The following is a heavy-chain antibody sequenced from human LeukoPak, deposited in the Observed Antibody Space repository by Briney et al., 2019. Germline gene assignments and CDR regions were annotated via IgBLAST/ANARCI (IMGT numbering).Heavy chain of an antibody. D-gene: IGHD5-24*01. CDR3: ARGYATRGRDNSVGFGY. Sequence: GGSLRLSCEASGFTFSSYDMHWVRQAPGKGLEWVAFIRYDGSNTYYADSVKGRFTISRDNARNTLYLQMHTLRADDTAVYYCARGYATRGRDNSVGFGYWGQGTLVTVSS. CDR1: GFTFSSYD. J-gene: IGHJ4*02. CDR2: IRYDGSNT. V-gene: IGHV3-30*02.